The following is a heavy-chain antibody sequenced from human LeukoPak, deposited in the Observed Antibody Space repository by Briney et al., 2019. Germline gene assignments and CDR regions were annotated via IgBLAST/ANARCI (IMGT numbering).Heavy chain of an antibody. CDR2: IIPILGIA. Sequence: GASVKVSCKASGGTFSSYAISWVRQAPGQGLEWMGRIIPILGIANYAQKFQGRVTITADKSTSTAYMELSSLRSEDTAVYYCARVQNGGLFDYWGQGTLVTVSS. CDR3: ARVQNGGLFDY. J-gene: IGHJ4*02. CDR1: GGTFSSYA. V-gene: IGHV1-69*04. D-gene: IGHD1-1*01.